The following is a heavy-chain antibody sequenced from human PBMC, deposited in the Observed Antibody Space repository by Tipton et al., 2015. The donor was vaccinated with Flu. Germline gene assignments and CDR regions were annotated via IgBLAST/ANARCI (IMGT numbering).Heavy chain of an antibody. J-gene: IGHJ6*02. CDR2: IHRTGST. D-gene: IGHD6-19*01. CDR1: GDSIGSAYY. CDR3: APTPGAVADNPGYYYGMEV. Sequence: LRLSCSVSGDSIGSAYYWGWIRQPPGKGMEWIGNIHRTGSTYFNPSLTGRVTISVDTSKNQFSLRLTSVTAADTAVYYCAPTPGAVADNPGYYYGMEVRGQGTTVTVSS. V-gene: IGHV4-38-2*01.